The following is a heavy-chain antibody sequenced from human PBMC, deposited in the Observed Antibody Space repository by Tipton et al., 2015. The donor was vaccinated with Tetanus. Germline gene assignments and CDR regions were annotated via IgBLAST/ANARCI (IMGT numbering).Heavy chain of an antibody. CDR1: GFTFSSYA. CDR3: ARVYCSGGSCYDGWGD. D-gene: IGHD2-15*01. Sequence: LRLSCAASGFTFSSYAMSWVRQAPGKGLEWIGEINHSGSTNYNPSLKSRVTISVDTSKNQFSLKLSSVTAADTAVYYCARVYCSGGSCYDGWGDWGQGTLVTVSS. CDR2: INHSGST. J-gene: IGHJ4*02. V-gene: IGHV4-34*01.